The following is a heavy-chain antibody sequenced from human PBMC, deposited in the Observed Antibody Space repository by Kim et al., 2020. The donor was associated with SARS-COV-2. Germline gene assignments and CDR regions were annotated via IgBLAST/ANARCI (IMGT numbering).Heavy chain of an antibody. CDR2: FNAGNGNT. CDR3: ARDSSNYDFWSGTQRGAFDI. D-gene: IGHD3-3*01. V-gene: IGHV1-3*01. Sequence: ASVKVSCKASGYTFTSYAMHWVRQAPGQRLEWMGWFNAGNGNTKYSQKFQGRVTITRDTSASTAYMELSSLRSEDTAVYDCARDSSNYDFWSGTQRGAFDIWGEGTMVT. J-gene: IGHJ3*02. CDR1: GYTFTSYA.